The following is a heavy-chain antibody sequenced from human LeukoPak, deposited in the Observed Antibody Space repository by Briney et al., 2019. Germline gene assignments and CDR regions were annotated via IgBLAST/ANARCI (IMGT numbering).Heavy chain of an antibody. Sequence: GASVKVSCKASGYTFTSYYMHWVRQAPGQGLEWMGIINPSGGSTSYAQKFQGRVTMTRDMSTSTVYMELSSLRSEDTAVYYCARETYYYGSGSPPLGFDPWGQGTLVTVSS. D-gene: IGHD3-10*01. V-gene: IGHV1-46*01. J-gene: IGHJ5*02. CDR2: INPSGGST. CDR3: ARETYYYGSGSPPLGFDP. CDR1: GYTFTSYY.